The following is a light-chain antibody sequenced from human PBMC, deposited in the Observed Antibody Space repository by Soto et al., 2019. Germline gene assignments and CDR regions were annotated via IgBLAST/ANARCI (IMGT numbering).Light chain of an antibody. CDR1: TSNLGSNF. CDR2: RND. CDR3: AAWDDSLSGVV. Sequence: QSLLTQPPSASGTPGQRVTISCSGSTSNLGSNFVYWYQQVPGAAPKLLISRNDQRPSGVPDRFSGSKSGTSASLAISGLRSEDEADYHCAAWDDSLSGVVFGGGTKLTVL. J-gene: IGLJ3*02. V-gene: IGLV1-47*01.